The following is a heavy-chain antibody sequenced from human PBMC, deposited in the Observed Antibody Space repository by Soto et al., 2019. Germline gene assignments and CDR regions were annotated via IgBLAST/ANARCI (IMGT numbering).Heavy chain of an antibody. CDR1: GGSISSSSYY. J-gene: IGHJ4*02. D-gene: IGHD3-16*02. CDR2: IYYSGST. Sequence: SETLSLTCTVSGGSISSSSYYWGWIRQPPGKGLEWIGSIYYSGSTYYNPSLKSRATISVDTSKNQFSLKLSSVTAADTAVYYCARQQDYIWGSYRYSGYYFDYWGQGTLVTVSS. V-gene: IGHV4-39*01. CDR3: ARQQDYIWGSYRYSGYYFDY.